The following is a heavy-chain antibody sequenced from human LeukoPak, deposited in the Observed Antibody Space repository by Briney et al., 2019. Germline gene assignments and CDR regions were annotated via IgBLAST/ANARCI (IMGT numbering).Heavy chain of an antibody. CDR2: IYSGDST. D-gene: IGHD4-17*01. Sequence: GGSLRLSCAASGFTVSSNYMTWVRQAPGKGLEWVSVIYSGDSTYYADSVKGRFTISRDSSENTLYLQMNSLRAEDTAVYYCARDSTATTTDYWGQGALVTVSS. V-gene: IGHV3-53*01. CDR1: GFTVSSNY. J-gene: IGHJ4*02. CDR3: ARDSTATTTDY.